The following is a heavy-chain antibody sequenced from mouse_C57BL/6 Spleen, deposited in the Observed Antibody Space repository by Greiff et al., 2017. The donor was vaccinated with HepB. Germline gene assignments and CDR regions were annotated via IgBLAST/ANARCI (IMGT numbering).Heavy chain of an antibody. J-gene: IGHJ2*01. CDR3: ARDRYYGSSYRYFDY. Sequence: EVKVEESGPGLVKPSQSLSLTCSVTGYSITSGYYWNWIRQFPGNKLEWMGYISYDGSNNYNPSLKNRISITRDTSKNQFFLKLNSVTTEDTATYYCARDRYYGSSYRYFDYWGQSTTLTVSS. CDR1: GYSITSGYY. D-gene: IGHD1-1*01. CDR2: ISYDGSN. V-gene: IGHV3-6*01.